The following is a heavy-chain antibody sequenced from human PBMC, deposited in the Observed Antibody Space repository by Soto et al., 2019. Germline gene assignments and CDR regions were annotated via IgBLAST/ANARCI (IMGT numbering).Heavy chain of an antibody. Sequence: GASVKFSCKASGFTFTSSAVQWVRQARGQRLEWIGWIVVGSGNTNYAQKFQERVTITRDMSTSTAYMELSSLRSEDCTNSVCSGDGLDVWGQGTTVTVSS. D-gene: IGHD2-8*01. J-gene: IGHJ6*02. V-gene: IGHV1-58*01. CDR1: GFTFTSSA. CDR3: SGDGLDV. CDR2: IVVGSGNT.